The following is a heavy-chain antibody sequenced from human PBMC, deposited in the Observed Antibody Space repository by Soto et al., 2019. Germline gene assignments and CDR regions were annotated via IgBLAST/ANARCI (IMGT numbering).Heavy chain of an antibody. CDR3: ARVEMSSEKLRYFDWLFDYYGMDV. V-gene: IGHV1-69*13. CDR2: IIPIFGTA. D-gene: IGHD3-9*01. Sequence: SVKVSCKASGGTFSSYVISWVRQAPGQGLEWMGGIIPIFGTANYAQKFQGRVTITADESTSTAYMELSSLRSEDTAVYYCARVEMSSEKLRYFDWLFDYYGMDVWGQGTTVTVSS. CDR1: GGTFSSYV. J-gene: IGHJ6*02.